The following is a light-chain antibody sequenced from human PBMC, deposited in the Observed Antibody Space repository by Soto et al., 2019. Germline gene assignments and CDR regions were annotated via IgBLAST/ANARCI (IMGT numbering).Light chain of an antibody. J-gene: IGKJ2*01. CDR3: QQSYSLYT. V-gene: IGKV1-39*01. CDR2: AAS. Sequence: DIQMTQSPSSLSASVGDRVTITCRASQSISSYLNWYQQKPGKAPKLLIYAASSLQSGVPSRFSSSRTRTDNNLSISSMQPEDFATYYCQQSYSLYTFDEGTKLETK. CDR1: QSISSY.